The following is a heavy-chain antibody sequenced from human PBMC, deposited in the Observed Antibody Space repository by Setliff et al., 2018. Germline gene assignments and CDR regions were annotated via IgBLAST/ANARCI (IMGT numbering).Heavy chain of an antibody. Sequence: SETLSLTCTVSGGSISSGSYYWSWIRQPAGKGLEWIGHIYTSGSTNYNPSLKSRVTISVDTSKNQFSLKLSSVTAADTAVYYCARGVRYYYGSGSYYNDWFDPWGQGTLVTVSS. CDR1: GGSISSGSYY. J-gene: IGHJ5*02. CDR3: ARGVRYYYGSGSYYNDWFDP. CDR2: IYTSGST. V-gene: IGHV4-61*09. D-gene: IGHD3-10*01.